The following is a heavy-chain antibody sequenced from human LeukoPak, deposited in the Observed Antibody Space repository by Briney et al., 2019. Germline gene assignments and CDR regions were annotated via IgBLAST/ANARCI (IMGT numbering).Heavy chain of an antibody. D-gene: IGHD6-19*01. V-gene: IGHV3-66*01. CDR2: IYSGGST. J-gene: IGHJ4*02. CDR3: ARGSGWYHFDY. CDR1: EFTVSSNY. Sequence: GGSLRLSCAASEFTVSSNYMSWVRQAPGKGLEWVSVIYSGGSTYYADSVKGRFTISRDNSRNTLYLQMNSLRAEDTAVYYCARGSGWYHFDYWGQGTLVTVSS.